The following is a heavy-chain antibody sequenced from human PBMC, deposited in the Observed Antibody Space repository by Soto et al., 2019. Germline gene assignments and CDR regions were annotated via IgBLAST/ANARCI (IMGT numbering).Heavy chain of an antibody. D-gene: IGHD2-15*01. CDR3: ARAYSPGLFDP. CDR2: ISANNGNT. V-gene: IGHV1-18*01. Sequence: QVQLVQSGAEVKKPGASVKVSCKASGYTFTSYGISWVRQAPGQGLEWMGWISANNGNTKYAQNFQGRVTMTTDTPTSKAYMELRSLRSDDTAVYYCARAYSPGLFDPWGQGTLVTVSS. CDR1: GYTFTSYG. J-gene: IGHJ5*02.